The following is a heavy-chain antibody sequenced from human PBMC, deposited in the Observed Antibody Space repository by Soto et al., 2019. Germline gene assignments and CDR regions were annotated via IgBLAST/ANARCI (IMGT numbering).Heavy chain of an antibody. CDR3: ARDVVLVPTTMDV. V-gene: IGHV1-18*01. Sequence: QVQLVQSGPEVKKPGASVKVSCKTSGYTFTSYGITWVRQAPGQGLESMGWISGFNGKTKYVQKFQGRVTMTTDTSTSTAYMELRSLKSDDTAVYYCARDVVLVPTTMDVWGQGTTVTVSS. CDR2: ISGFNGKT. J-gene: IGHJ6*02. CDR1: GYTFTSYG. D-gene: IGHD2-2*01.